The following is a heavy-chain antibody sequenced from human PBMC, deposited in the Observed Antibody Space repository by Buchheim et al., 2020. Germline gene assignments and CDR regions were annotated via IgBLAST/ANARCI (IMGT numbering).Heavy chain of an antibody. CDR1: GGSISGYY. CDR3: ARDRIPYYMDV. Sequence: QVQLQESGPGLVKPSETLSLTCTVSGGSISGYYWSWIRQPPGKGLEWIGYIYYSGSTNYNPSLKSRVSISVDTSKNQFSLKLSSVTAADTAVYYCARDRIPYYMDVWGKGTT. V-gene: IGHV4-59*01. D-gene: IGHD2-21*01. J-gene: IGHJ6*03. CDR2: IYYSGST.